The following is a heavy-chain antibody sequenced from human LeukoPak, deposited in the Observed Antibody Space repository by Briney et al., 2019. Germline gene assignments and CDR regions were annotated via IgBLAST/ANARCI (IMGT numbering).Heavy chain of an antibody. D-gene: IGHD5-24*01. CDR2: IYYSGST. CDR3: ARGVGRWLHGDY. CDR1: GGSISSYY. Sequence: SETLSLTCTVSGGSISSYYWRWIRQPPGKGLEWIGNIYYSGSTNYNPSLRSRVTISLDTSKNQFSLKLASVFAADTAVYFCARGVGRWLHGDYWGQGTLVTVSS. J-gene: IGHJ4*02. V-gene: IGHV4-59*01.